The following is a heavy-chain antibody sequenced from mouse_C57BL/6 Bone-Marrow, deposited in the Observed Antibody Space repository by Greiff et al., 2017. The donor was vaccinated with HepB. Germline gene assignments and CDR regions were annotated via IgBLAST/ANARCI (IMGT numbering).Heavy chain of an antibody. J-gene: IGHJ4*01. CDR2: ISNLAYSI. D-gene: IGHD2-3*01. V-gene: IGHV5-15*04. Sequence: EVKLVESGGGLVQPGGSLKLSCAASGFTFSDYGMAWVRQAPRKGPEWVAFISNLAYSIYYADTVTGRFTISRENAKNTLYLEMSSLRSEDTAMYYCARVGDDGYPLDYWGQGTSVTVSS. CDR1: GFTFSDYG. CDR3: ARVGDDGYPLDY.